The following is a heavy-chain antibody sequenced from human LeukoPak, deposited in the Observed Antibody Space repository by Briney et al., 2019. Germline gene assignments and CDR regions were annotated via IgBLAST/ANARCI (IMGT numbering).Heavy chain of an antibody. Sequence: PSETLSLTCTVSGGSFSSSDYYWGWIRQPPGKGLEWIGSIYYSGTTYYNPSLKSRVTISVDTSKNQFSLKLRSVTAADTAVYYCASLIGPFDPWGQGTLVTVSS. CDR3: ASLIGPFDP. V-gene: IGHV4-39*01. CDR1: GGSFSSSDYY. CDR2: IYYSGTT. J-gene: IGHJ5*02.